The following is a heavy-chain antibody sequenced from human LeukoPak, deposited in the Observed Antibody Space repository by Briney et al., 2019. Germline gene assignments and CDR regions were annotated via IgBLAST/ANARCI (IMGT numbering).Heavy chain of an antibody. D-gene: IGHD3-3*01. V-gene: IGHV4-31*03. J-gene: IGHJ5*02. Sequence: SQTLSLTCTVSGGSISSGGYYWSWIRQHPGKGLEWIGYIYYSGSTYYNPSLKSRVTISVDTSKNQFPLKLSSVTAADTAVYYCARHRLYYDLRGGNWFDPWGQGTLVTVSS. CDR1: GGSISSGGYY. CDR2: IYYSGST. CDR3: ARHRLYYDLRGGNWFDP.